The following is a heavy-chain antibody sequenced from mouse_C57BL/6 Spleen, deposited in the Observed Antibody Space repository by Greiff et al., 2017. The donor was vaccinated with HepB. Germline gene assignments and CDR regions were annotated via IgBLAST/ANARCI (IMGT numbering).Heavy chain of an antibody. Sequence: EVHLVESGGGLVKPGGSLKLSCAASGFTFSSYTMSWVRQTPEKRLEWVATISGGGGNTYYPDSVKGRFTISRDNAKNTLYLQMSSLRSEDTALYYCSSHWYFDVWGTGTTVTVSS. CDR3: SSHWYFDV. J-gene: IGHJ1*03. CDR2: ISGGGGNT. D-gene: IGHD1-1*01. CDR1: GFTFSSYT. V-gene: IGHV5-9*01.